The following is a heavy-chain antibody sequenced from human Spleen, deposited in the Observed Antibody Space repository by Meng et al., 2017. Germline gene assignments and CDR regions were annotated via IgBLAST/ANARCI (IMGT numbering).Heavy chain of an antibody. D-gene: IGHD3-16*01. CDR1: GDSIRSNSYH. CDR3: VRRINTYGGGFDP. Sequence: QMQLQESGPGLVKPSETLSLTCTVSGDSIRSNSYHWGWVPQPPGEGLEWIANIDYSGTTYYHPSLQSRVIISADTANNQFSLKLTSVTAADTGAYYCVRRINTYGGGFDPWGQGILVTVSS. CDR2: IDYSGTT. V-gene: IGHV4-39*01. J-gene: IGHJ5*02.